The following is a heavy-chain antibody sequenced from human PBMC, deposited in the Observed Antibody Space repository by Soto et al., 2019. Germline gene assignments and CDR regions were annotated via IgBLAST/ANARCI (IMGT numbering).Heavy chain of an antibody. Sequence: VGSLRLSGATSGFTFNIYGMHWVRQAPDKGLECVALISYDGSNQYYADSVKGRFTISRDNSKNTLFLQMNSLRADDTAVYYCAKDQASGQGSFDSWGQGTLVTVSS. CDR3: AKDQASGQGSFDS. J-gene: IGHJ4*02. V-gene: IGHV3-30*18. CDR2: ISYDGSNQ. CDR1: GFTFNIYG.